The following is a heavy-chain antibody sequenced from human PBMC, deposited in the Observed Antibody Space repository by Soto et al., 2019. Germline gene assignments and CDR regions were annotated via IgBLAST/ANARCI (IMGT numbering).Heavy chain of an antibody. D-gene: IGHD1-1*01. CDR1: GYTFTSYY. CDR2: INPSGGST. CDR3: ARDRPGGGTRHPFYYYYGMDV. J-gene: IGHJ6*02. V-gene: IGHV1-46*01. Sequence: GASAKVSCKASGYTFTSYYMHWVRQAPGQGLEWMGIINPSGGSTSYAQKFQGRVTMTRDTSTSTVYMELSSLRSEDTAVYYCARDRPGGGTRHPFYYYYGMDVWGQGTTVTVSS.